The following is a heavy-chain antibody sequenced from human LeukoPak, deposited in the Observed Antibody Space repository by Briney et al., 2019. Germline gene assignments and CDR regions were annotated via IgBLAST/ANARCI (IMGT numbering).Heavy chain of an antibody. CDR3: ARGWDILTGHNYYYGMDV. D-gene: IGHD3-9*01. Sequence: ASVNVSCKASGYTFTGYYMHWVRQAPGQGLEWMGWISAYNGNTNYAQKLQGRVTMTTDTSTSTAYMELRSLRSDDTAVYYCARGWDILTGHNYYYGMDVWGQGTTVTVSS. CDR1: GYTFTGYY. J-gene: IGHJ6*02. CDR2: ISAYNGNT. V-gene: IGHV1-18*04.